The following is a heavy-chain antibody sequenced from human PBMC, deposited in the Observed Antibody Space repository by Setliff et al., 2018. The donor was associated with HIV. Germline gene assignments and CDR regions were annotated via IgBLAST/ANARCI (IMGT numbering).Heavy chain of an antibody. J-gene: IGHJ6*02. CDR2: IRYDGSQK. V-gene: IGHV3-30*02. CDR3: AKDVCSGAYCYAYYYYGMDV. Sequence: GESLTISCAASVFTFNNYGMNWVRQAPGKGLEWVAFIRYDGSQKYYVDSVKGRFTISRDNSKNTLYLQMNSLRVEDTAVYYCAKDVCSGAYCYAYYYYGMDVWGQGTMVTV. CDR1: VFTFNNYG. D-gene: IGHD2-15*01.